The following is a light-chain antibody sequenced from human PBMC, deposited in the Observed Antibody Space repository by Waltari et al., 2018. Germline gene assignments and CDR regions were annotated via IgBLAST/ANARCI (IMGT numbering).Light chain of an antibody. J-gene: IGLJ7*01. V-gene: IGLV1-51*02. CDR1: SPNIGNNY. CDR2: ENT. Sequence: QSVLTQPPSVSAAPGQRVTIPCSGGSPNIGNNYVTWYRQFPGTAPKLLIYENTERPSGIPGRFSGSKSGTSATLDITGLQAGDEADYYCGTWDSSLSGAVFGGGTHVTVL. CDR3: GTWDSSLSGAV.